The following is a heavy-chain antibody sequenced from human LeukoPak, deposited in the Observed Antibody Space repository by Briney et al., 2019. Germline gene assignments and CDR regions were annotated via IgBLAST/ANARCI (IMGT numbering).Heavy chain of an antibody. D-gene: IGHD2-2*03. V-gene: IGHV3-30*02. CDR2: IRYDGSNK. CDR1: GFTFSSYG. CDR3: AKDTAHGYCSSTSCPIDY. Sequence: GGSLRLSCAASGFTFSSYGMHWVRQAPGKGLEWVAFIRYDGSNKYYADSVKGRFTISRDNSKNTLYLQMNSLRAEDTAVYYCAKDTAHGYCSSTSCPIDYWGQGTLVTVSS. J-gene: IGHJ4*02.